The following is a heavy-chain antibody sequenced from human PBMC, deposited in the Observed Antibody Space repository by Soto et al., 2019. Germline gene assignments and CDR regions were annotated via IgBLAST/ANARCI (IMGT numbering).Heavy chain of an antibody. J-gene: IGHJ3*02. CDR1: GGTFSSYA. CDR2: IIPIFGTA. D-gene: IGHD3-22*01. V-gene: IGHV1-69*01. CDR3: ARDGGAYYYDSSGPIRGNAFDI. Sequence: QVQLVQSGAEVKKPGSSVKVSCKASGGTFSSYAISWVRQAPGQGLEWMGGIIPIFGTANYAQKFQGRVTITADESTSTAYMELSSLRSEDTAVYYCARDGGAYYYDSSGPIRGNAFDIWGQGTMVTVSS.